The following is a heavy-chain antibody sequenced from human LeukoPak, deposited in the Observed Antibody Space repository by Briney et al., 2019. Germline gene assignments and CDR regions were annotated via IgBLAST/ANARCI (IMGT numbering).Heavy chain of an antibody. CDR3: ARAQSRLDYFDY. CDR2: IYYSGST. CDR1: GGSISSHY. Sequence: SETLSLTFTGSGGSISSHYWSWIRQPPGRGLDWIGYIYYSGSTNYSPSLKSRVTISVDTSKNQFSLKLSSVTAADTAVYYCARAQSRLDYFDYWGQGTLVTVSS. V-gene: IGHV4-59*11. J-gene: IGHJ4*02.